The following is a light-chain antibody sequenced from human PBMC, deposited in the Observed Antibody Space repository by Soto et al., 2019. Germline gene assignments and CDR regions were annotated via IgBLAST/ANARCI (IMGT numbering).Light chain of an antibody. Sequence: QSALTQPASVSGSPGQSITISCTGTSSDVGGYNYVSWYQQHPGKAPKLMIYDVSNRPSGVSNRFSGSKSGNTASLTISGLQAEDEADYYCRSYTSSSSFAVFGGGTQLTVL. CDR1: SSDVGGYNY. J-gene: IGLJ7*01. V-gene: IGLV2-14*01. CDR3: RSYTSSSSFAV. CDR2: DVS.